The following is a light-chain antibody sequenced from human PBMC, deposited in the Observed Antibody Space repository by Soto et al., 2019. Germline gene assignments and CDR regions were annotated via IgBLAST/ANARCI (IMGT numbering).Light chain of an antibody. CDR3: QQYGSYPPLT. V-gene: IGKV3-20*01. CDR2: GAS. Sequence: EIVLTQSPATLSLSPGGRATLSCRASRSVSSNFLAWYQQKPGQAPRLLIYGASSRATGIPARFSGSGSGTDFTLTISRLEPEDFAVYYCQQYGSYPPLTFGGGTRVEIK. CDR1: RSVSSNF. J-gene: IGKJ4*01.